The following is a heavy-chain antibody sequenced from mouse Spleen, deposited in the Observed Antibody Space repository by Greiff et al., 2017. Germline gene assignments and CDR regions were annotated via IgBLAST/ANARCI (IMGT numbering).Heavy chain of an antibody. CDR2: IRNKANGYTT. D-gene: IGHD2-1*01. CDR1: GFTFTDYY. Sequence: EVQLVESGGGLVQPGGSLSLSCAASGFTFTDYYMSWVRQPPGKALEWLGFIRNKANGYTTEYSASVKGRFTISRDNSQSILYLQMNALRAEDSATYYCAREDYGNWGYFDYWGQGTTLTVSS. V-gene: IGHV7-3*01. CDR3: AREDYGNWGYFDY. J-gene: IGHJ2*01.